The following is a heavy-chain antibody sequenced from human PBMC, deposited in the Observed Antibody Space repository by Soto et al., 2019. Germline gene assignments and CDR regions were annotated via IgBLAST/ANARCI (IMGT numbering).Heavy chain of an antibody. CDR3: ARSSGGNFGIIIEGSEWFAP. CDR1: RDTFTSYY. CDR2: IHPHGGST. D-gene: IGHD1-26*01. V-gene: IGHV1-46*01. Sequence: SVYVSCKAPRDTFTSYYINWVLQAPGQGLEWMGVIHPHGGSTAYAQKFKGRVTLTRDTSASTVYMEVSSLTSEDTAMYYCARSSGGNFGIIIEGSEWFAPWGQGTLVTVSS. J-gene: IGHJ5*02.